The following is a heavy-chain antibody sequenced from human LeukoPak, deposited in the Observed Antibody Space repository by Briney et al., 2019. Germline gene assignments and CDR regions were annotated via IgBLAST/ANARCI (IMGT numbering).Heavy chain of an antibody. J-gene: IGHJ4*02. CDR2: ISWNSGSI. CDR1: GFTFDDYA. CDR3: AKDRGIAVAGTGIDY. V-gene: IGHV3-9*01. Sequence: GGSLRLSCAASGFTFDDYAMHWVRQAAGKGLEWVSGISWNSGSIGYADSVKGRFTISRDNAKNSLYLQMNSLRAEDTALYYCAKDRGIAVAGTGIDYWGQGTLVTVSS. D-gene: IGHD6-19*01.